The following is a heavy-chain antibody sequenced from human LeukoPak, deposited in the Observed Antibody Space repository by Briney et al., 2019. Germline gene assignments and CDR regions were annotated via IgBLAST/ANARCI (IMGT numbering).Heavy chain of an antibody. CDR1: GFTVSSNY. CDR3: ARERTSYYFDY. J-gene: IGHJ4*02. Sequence: PGGSLRLSCAASGFTVSSNYMSWVRQAPGKGLEWVSLIYSGGSTYYADSVKGRFTISRDNSKNTLYLQMNSLRAEGTAVYYCARERTSYYFDYWGQGTLVTVSS. D-gene: IGHD6-6*01. CDR2: IYSGGST. V-gene: IGHV3-66*01.